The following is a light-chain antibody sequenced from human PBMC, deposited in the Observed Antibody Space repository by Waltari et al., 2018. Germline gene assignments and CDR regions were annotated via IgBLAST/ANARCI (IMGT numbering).Light chain of an antibody. Sequence: DIVMTQSPDSLALSLGGRATINCRSSQSLLFSSNHKNYLAWYQKKPGQPPKLLIYWASTRDSGVPDRFSGSGSGTDFTLTISGLQAEDVAVYYCQQYFTTPRAFGQGTKVEIK. J-gene: IGKJ1*01. CDR2: WAS. CDR1: QSLLFSSNHKNY. CDR3: QQYFTTPRA. V-gene: IGKV4-1*01.